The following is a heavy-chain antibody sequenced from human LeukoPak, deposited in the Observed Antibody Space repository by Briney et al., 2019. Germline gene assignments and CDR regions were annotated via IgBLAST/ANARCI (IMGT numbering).Heavy chain of an antibody. CDR2: INSEGSST. CDR3: ARGGGYSYGLGHWYFDL. V-gene: IGHV3-74*01. Sequence: PGGSLRLSCAASGFTFSSYWMHWVRQAPGKGLGWVSRINSEGSSTSYADSVKGRFTISRDNAKNTLYLQMNSLRAEDTAVYYCARGGGYSYGLGHWYFDLWGRGTLVTVSS. CDR1: GFTFSSYW. J-gene: IGHJ2*01. D-gene: IGHD5-18*01.